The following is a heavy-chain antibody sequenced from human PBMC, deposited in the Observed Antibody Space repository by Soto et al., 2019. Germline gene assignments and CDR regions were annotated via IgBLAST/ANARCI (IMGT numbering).Heavy chain of an antibody. J-gene: IGHJ4*02. CDR1: GFTFGTYA. D-gene: IGHD3-22*01. CDR2: LSSSGGNT. V-gene: IGHV3-23*01. Sequence: EVQLLESGGDLVQPGGSLRLSCAASGFTFGTYAMAWVRQAPGXXXEWVSALSSSGGNTXYXDSVKGRFTISRDNSKXTXXXXXXXXXXXXXXXXXXXXXXXXXNSRGYYPGAFDYWGQGTPVTVSS. CDR3: XXXXXXXNSRGYYPGAFDY.